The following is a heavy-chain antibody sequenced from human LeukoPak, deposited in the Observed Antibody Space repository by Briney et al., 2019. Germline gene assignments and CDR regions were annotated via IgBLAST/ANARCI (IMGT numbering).Heavy chain of an antibody. CDR2: ISNTGYNT. V-gene: IGHV3-23*01. D-gene: IGHD1-26*01. J-gene: IGHJ4*02. CDR3: AKHSGSYFIYYVDS. Sequence: GGSLRRSCAASGLTFISYGMTWVRQAPGKGLEWVSTISNTGYNTYYADSVKGRFTISRDNSANTVYLQMNSLRAGDTALYYCAKHSGSYFIYYVDSWGQGTPVTVSS. CDR1: GLTFISYG.